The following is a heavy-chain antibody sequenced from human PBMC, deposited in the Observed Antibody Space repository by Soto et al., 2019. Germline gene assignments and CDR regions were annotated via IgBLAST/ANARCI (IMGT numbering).Heavy chain of an antibody. Sequence: QVQLVESGGGVVQPGRSLRLSCAASGFTFSSYAMHWVRQAPGKGLEWVAVISYDGSNKYYADSVKGRFTISRDNSKNTLYLQMTSLRAEDTAVYFCARVIAAAWKRPDYYSYGMDVWGQGTTVTVSS. CDR3: ARVIAAAWKRPDYYSYGMDV. CDR1: GFTFSSYA. CDR2: ISYDGSNK. D-gene: IGHD6-13*01. V-gene: IGHV3-30-3*01. J-gene: IGHJ6*02.